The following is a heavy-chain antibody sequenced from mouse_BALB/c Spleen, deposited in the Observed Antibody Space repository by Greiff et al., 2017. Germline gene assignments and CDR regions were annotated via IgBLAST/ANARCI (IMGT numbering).Heavy chain of an antibody. CDR1: GFTFSSYT. V-gene: IGHV5-6-4*01. CDR3: TRDGNYGAMDY. J-gene: IGHJ4*01. D-gene: IGHD2-1*01. Sequence: VQLKESGGGLVKPGGSLKLSCAASGFTFSSYTMSWVRQTPEKRLEWVATISSGGSYTYYPDSVKGRFTISRDNAKNTLYLQMSSLKSEDTAMYYCTRDGNYGAMDYWGQGTSVTVSS. CDR2: ISSGGSYT.